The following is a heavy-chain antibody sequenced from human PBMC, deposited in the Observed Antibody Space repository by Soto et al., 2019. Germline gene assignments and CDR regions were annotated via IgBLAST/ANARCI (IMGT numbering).Heavy chain of an antibody. Sequence: EVLLVESGGGLVQPGGSLRLSCAVSGFTVSSHYMSWVRQAPGKGLEWESVIYSGGSTYYADSVKGRFTISRDDSKHALYLQITGPRAVAWAVYYCAQHDCFGPWSQGSLVTV. D-gene: IGHD1-1*01. J-gene: IGHJ5*02. V-gene: IGHV3-66*01. CDR1: GFTVSSHY. CDR3: AQHDCFGP. CDR2: IYSGGST.